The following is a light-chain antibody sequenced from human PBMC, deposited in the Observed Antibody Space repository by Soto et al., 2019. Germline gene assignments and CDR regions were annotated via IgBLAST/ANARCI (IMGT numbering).Light chain of an antibody. CDR2: DAS. Sequence: EIVLTQSPATLSLSPGERATLSCRASQSVSSYLAWNQQKPGQAPRLLIYDASNRAPGIPARFSGSGSGTDFTLSTSSLEPEDFAVYYCQQRSNWPPYTFGQGTKLEFK. J-gene: IGKJ2*01. CDR1: QSVSSY. CDR3: QQRSNWPPYT. V-gene: IGKV3-11*01.